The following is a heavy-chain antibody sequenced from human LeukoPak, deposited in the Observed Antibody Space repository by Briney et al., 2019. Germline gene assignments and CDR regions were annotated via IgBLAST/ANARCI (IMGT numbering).Heavy chain of an antibody. CDR3: AGGGGSYDFDY. D-gene: IGHD1-26*01. CDR1: GGSISSYY. Sequence: AETLSLTCTVSGGSISSYYWSWIRQPAGKGLEWIGRIYTSGSTNYNPSLRSRVTMSVDTSKNQFSLKLSSVTAADTAVYYCAGGGGSYDFDYWGQGTLVTVSS. CDR2: IYTSGST. J-gene: IGHJ4*02. V-gene: IGHV4-4*07.